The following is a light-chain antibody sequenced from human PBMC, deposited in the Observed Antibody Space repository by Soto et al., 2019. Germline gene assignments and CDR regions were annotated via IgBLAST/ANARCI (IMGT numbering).Light chain of an antibody. Sequence: EIVLTQSPGTLSLSAGERVTLSCRASQSVSTTSLAWYQQKPGQAPRLLIYGASSRATGIPARFRGSGSGTDFTLTISRLEPEDFAVYYCQQYGSFPLTFGPGTKVEIK. CDR1: QSVSTTS. CDR2: GAS. V-gene: IGKV3-20*01. J-gene: IGKJ3*01. CDR3: QQYGSFPLT.